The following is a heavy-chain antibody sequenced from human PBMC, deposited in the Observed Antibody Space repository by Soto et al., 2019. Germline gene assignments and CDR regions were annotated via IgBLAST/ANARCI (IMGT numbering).Heavy chain of an antibody. J-gene: IGHJ6*02. CDR2: IIPIFGTA. D-gene: IGHD2-2*01. CDR1: GGTFSSYA. CDR3: ARVGYCSSTSCHHTPYYYYGMDV. Sequence: QVQLVQSGAEVKKPGSSVKVSCKASGGTFSSYAISWVRQAPGQGLEWMGGIIPIFGTANYAQKFQGRVTITADESTSTDYMELSSLRSEDTAVYYCARVGYCSSTSCHHTPYYYYGMDVWGQGTTVTVSS. V-gene: IGHV1-69*01.